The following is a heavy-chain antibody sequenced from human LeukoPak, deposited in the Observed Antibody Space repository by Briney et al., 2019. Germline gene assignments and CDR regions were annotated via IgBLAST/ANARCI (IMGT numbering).Heavy chain of an antibody. CDR2: INPNSGGT. D-gene: IGHD3-22*01. J-gene: IGHJ4*02. CDR3: ARRLDYYDSRTYYRSFDY. CDR1: VYTFTDYY. Sequence: GASVKVSCKASVYTFTDYYMHWVRQAPGQGLEWMGWINPNSGGTNYAQNFQGRVTMTRDTSISTAYMELSRLTSDDTAVYYCARRLDYYDSRTYYRSFDYWGQGTLVTVSS. V-gene: IGHV1-2*02.